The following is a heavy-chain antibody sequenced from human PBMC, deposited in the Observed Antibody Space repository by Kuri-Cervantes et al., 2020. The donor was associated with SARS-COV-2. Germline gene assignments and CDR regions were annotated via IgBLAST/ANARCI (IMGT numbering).Heavy chain of an antibody. CDR2: IYYSGST. CDR3: ARHGRKGSGYDKHFDY. J-gene: IGHJ4*02. D-gene: IGHD5-12*01. Sequence: SETLSLTCTVSGGSISSHYWSWIRQPPGKGLEWIGRIYYSGSTYYNPSLKSRVTISVDTSKNQFSLKLSSVTAADTAVYYCARHGRKGSGYDKHFDYWGQGTLVTVSS. CDR1: GGSISSHY. V-gene: IGHV4-59*05.